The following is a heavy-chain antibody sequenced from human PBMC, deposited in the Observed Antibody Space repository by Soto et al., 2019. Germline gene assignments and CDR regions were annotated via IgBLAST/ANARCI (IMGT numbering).Heavy chain of an antibody. V-gene: IGHV1-24*01. CDR2: FDPEDGET. Sequence: ASVKVSCKVSGYTLTELSMHWVRQAPGKGLEWMGGFDPEDGETIYAQKFQGRVTMTEDTSTDTAYVELGSLRSEDTAVYYCATVPEQDYYYYGMDVWGQGTTVTVSS. CDR3: ATVPEQDYYYYGMDV. D-gene: IGHD1-26*01. J-gene: IGHJ6*02. CDR1: GYTLTELS.